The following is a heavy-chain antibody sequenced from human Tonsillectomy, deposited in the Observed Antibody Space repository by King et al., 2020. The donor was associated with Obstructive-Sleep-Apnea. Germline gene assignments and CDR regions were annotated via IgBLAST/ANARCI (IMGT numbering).Heavy chain of an antibody. CDR2: LYYIGST. J-gene: IGHJ3*02. CDR3: ARPVREGYGDLCAFHI. D-gene: IGHD4-17*01. V-gene: IGHV4-39*07. Sequence: QLQESGPGLVKPSETLSLTCTVSGGSISSSSYYWGWIRQPPGKGLEWIVRLYYIGSTYYNPSLKSRGTISVDTSKNQFSLKLSSVTAADTAVYYCARPVREGYGDLCAFHIWGQGTMVTVSS. CDR1: GGSISSSSYY.